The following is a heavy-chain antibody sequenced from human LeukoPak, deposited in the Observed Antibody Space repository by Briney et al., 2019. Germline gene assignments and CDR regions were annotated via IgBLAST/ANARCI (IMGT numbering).Heavy chain of an antibody. J-gene: IGHJ6*02. Sequence: PGGSLRLSCAASGFTLTSYAMIWVRQAPGKGLEWVSALSANGGSTYYADSVKGRFTISRDNSKNTLYLQMNSLGAEDTAVYYCAKRRDGMDVWGQGTTVTVSS. CDR2: LSANGGST. CDR3: AKRRDGMDV. V-gene: IGHV3-23*01. CDR1: GFTLTSYA.